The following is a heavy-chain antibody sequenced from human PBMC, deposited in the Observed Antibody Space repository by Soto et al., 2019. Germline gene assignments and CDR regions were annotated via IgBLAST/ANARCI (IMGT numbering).Heavy chain of an antibody. CDR1: GFTFSYYG. CDR2: ISYDGSDK. V-gene: IGHV3-30*18. D-gene: IGHD3-16*02. CDR3: AKGLGELSPESYDH. Sequence: QVQMVESGGGVVQPGRSLRLSCAASGFTFSYYGMHWVRQAPGKGLEWVAVISYDGSDKYYADSVKGRFTISRDNSKNKLDLQMNSLRDDDTAVYYCAKGLGELSPESYDHWGQGTLITVSS. J-gene: IGHJ4*02.